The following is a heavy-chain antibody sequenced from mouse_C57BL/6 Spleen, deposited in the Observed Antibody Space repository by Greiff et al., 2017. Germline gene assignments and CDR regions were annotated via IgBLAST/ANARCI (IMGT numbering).Heavy chain of an antibody. CDR1: GYTFTSYT. V-gene: IGHV1-4*01. D-gene: IGHD3-3*01. CDR3: ARGGLPYYFDY. CDR2: INPSSGYT. J-gene: IGHJ2*01. Sequence: QVQLQQSGAELARPGASVKMSCKASGYTFTSYTMHWVKQRPGQGLEWIGYINPSSGYTKYNQKFKDKATLTADKSSSTAYMQLRSLTSGDSAVYYCARGGLPYYFDYWGQGTTLTVSS.